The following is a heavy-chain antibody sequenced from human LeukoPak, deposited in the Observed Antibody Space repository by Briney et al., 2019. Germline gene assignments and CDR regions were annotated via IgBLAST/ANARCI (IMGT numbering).Heavy chain of an antibody. V-gene: IGHV4-4*07. CDR1: GDSLSSFY. D-gene: IGHD5-24*01. J-gene: IGHJ4*02. CDR2: IYPGGNT. CDR3: ARGPRWLQDYFNY. Sequence: SETLSLTCTVSGDSLSSFYWSWIRQPAGKGLEWIGRIYPGGNTDYNPSLKSRVTISVDTSKNQFSLKLSSVTAADTAVYYCARGPRWLQDYFNYWGQGTLVTVSS.